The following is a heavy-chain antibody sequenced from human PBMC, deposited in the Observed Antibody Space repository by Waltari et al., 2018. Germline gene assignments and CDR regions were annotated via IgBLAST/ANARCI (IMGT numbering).Heavy chain of an antibody. V-gene: IGHV3-23*01. D-gene: IGHD4-17*01. CDR3: AKGDYGDYTWFDP. J-gene: IGHJ5*02. CDR2: ISGRGGRT. CDR1: GFTFSSYA. Sequence: EVQLLESGGGLVQPGGSLRLSCAASGFTFSSYAMNWVRQAPGKVLEWVSTISGRGGRTYFADSVKGRFSIFRDNSKNTLSLHMDSLRAEDTAVYYCAKGDYGDYTWFDPWGQGTLVTVSS.